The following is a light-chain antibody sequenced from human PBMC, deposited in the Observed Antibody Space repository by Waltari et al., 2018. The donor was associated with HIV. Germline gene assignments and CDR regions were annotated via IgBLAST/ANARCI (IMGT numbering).Light chain of an antibody. CDR1: SNDIGPYNY. CDR3: SSYAGSGNLLL. J-gene: IGLJ6*01. CDR2: EVN. V-gene: IGLV2-8*01. Sequence: QSALTQPPAASGAPGQSVTISCTGTSNDIGPYNYVSWDQQHPDKAPRLLIYEVNKRPSGVPGRFSGSKSGNTASLTVSGLQAEDEADYYCSSYAGSGNLLLFGGGTKVTVL.